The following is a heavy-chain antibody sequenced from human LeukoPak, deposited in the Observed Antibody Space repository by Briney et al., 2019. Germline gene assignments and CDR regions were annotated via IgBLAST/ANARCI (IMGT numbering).Heavy chain of an antibody. D-gene: IGHD5-18*01. J-gene: IGHJ4*02. V-gene: IGHV1-18*01. Sequence: SVKVSCKASGYTFTSYGISWVRQAPGQGLEWMGWISAYNGNTNYAQKLQGRVTMTTDTSTSTAHMEVRSLRSDHTAVYYCARDPRQYSYGYYFDYWGQGTLVTVSS. CDR1: GYTFTSYG. CDR2: ISAYNGNT. CDR3: ARDPRQYSYGYYFDY.